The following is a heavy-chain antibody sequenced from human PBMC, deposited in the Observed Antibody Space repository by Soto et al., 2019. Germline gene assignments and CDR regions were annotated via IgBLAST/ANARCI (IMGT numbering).Heavy chain of an antibody. CDR1: GFTFSSYS. CDR2: ISSSSSTI. V-gene: IGHV3-48*01. D-gene: IGHD6-19*01. J-gene: IGHJ3*02. CDR3: ARTVEGDAFYI. Sequence: GGSLRLSCAASGFTFSSYSMNWVRQAPGKGLEWVSYISSSSSTIYYADSVKGRFTISRDNAKNSLYLQMNSLRAEDTAVYYCARTVEGDAFYIWGQGTMVTVSS.